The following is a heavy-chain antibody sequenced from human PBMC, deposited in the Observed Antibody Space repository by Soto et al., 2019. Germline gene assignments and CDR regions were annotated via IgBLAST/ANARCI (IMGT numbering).Heavy chain of an antibody. J-gene: IGHJ5*02. CDR2: IAYDGSNR. CDR3: ARDLQAGTDNVNWFAP. D-gene: IGHD1-1*01. V-gene: IGHV3-30*04. CDR1: VFSISRSA. Sequence: GGSLRLSCAASVFSISRSAMHWVRQAPGKGLEWVAVIAYDGSNRWYADSAKGRFTISRDNSKNTVYLEMSSLRGEDTAVYYCARDLQAGTDNVNWFAPWGQGTLVTVSS.